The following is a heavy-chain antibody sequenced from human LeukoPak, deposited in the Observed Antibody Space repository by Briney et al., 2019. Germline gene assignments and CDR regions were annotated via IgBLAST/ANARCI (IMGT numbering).Heavy chain of an antibody. CDR2: IYYSGST. V-gene: IGHV4-59*01. CDR3: ARAYSSGWYYFDY. Sequence: PSETLSLTCTVFGGSISSYYWSWIRQPPGKGLEWIGYIYYSGSTNYNPSLKSRVTISVDTSKNQFSLKLSSVTAADTAVYYYARAYSSGWYYFDYWGQGTLVTVSS. CDR1: GGSISSYY. D-gene: IGHD6-19*01. J-gene: IGHJ4*02.